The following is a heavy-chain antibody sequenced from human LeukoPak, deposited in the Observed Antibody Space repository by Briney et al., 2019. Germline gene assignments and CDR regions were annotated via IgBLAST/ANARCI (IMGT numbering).Heavy chain of an antibody. Sequence: GGSLRLSCAASGFTFSSYDMSWVRQAPGKRLEWVSRISADGYSTYYADSVKGRFTLSRDNSKNTLYLQMNSLRAEDTAVYYCAKVYRGFDPWGQGTLVTVSS. CDR2: ISADGYST. D-gene: IGHD2-8*01. V-gene: IGHV3-23*01. J-gene: IGHJ5*02. CDR1: GFTFSSYD. CDR3: AKVYRGFDP.